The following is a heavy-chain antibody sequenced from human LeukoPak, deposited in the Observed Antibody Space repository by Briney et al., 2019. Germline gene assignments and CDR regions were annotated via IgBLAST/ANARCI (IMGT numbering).Heavy chain of an antibody. CDR2: IYYSGST. Sequence: SETLSLTCTVSGGSISSYYWSWIRQPPGKGLEWIGYIYYSGSTNYNPSLKSRVTISVDTSKNQFSLKLSSVTAADTAVYYCARDGALTVTSPFDYWGQGTLVTVSS. CDR3: ARDGALTVTSPFDY. J-gene: IGHJ4*02. D-gene: IGHD4-11*01. CDR1: GGSISSYY. V-gene: IGHV4-59*01.